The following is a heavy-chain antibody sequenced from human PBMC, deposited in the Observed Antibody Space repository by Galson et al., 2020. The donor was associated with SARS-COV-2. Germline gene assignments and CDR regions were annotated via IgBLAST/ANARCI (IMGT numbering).Heavy chain of an antibody. J-gene: IGHJ4*02. CDR1: GGSFSGYF. CDR2: INHVGTT. Sequence: SETLSLTCAVYGGSFSGYFWSWVRQPPGKGLEWIGEINHVGTTNYNPSLKSRVTMSADMSKNQVSLTLTSMTAADTAVYYCARGDYSSSSVKGSDFDYWGQGILVTVSS. CDR3: ARGDYSSSSVKGSDFDY. D-gene: IGHD6-6*01. V-gene: IGHV4-34*01.